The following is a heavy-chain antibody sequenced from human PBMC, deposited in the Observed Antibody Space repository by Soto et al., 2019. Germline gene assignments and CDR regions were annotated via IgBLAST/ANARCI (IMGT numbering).Heavy chain of an antibody. CDR1: GFTFSSYG. J-gene: IGHJ1*01. CDR3: AKQGYSSSKEYFQH. CDR2: ISYDGSNK. V-gene: IGHV3-30*18. D-gene: IGHD6-13*01. Sequence: GGSLRLSCAASGFTFSSYGMHWVRQAPGKGLEWVAVISYDGSNKYYADSVKGRFTISRDNSKNTLYLQMNSLRAEDTAVYYCAKQGYSSSKEYFQHWGQGTLVTAPQ.